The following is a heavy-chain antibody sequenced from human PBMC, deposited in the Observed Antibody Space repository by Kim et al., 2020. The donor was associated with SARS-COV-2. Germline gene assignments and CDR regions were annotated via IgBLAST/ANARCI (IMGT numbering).Heavy chain of an antibody. J-gene: IGHJ3*02. D-gene: IGHD2-2*02. CDR1: GGTFSSYA. V-gene: IGHV1-69*13. CDR3: ARPNIVVPAAIDAFDI. Sequence: SVKVSCKASGGTFSSYAISWVRQAPGQGLEWMGGIIPIFGTANYAQKFQGRVTITADESTSTAYMELSSLRSEDTAVYYCARPNIVVPAAIDAFDIWGQGTMVTVSS. CDR2: IIPIFGTA.